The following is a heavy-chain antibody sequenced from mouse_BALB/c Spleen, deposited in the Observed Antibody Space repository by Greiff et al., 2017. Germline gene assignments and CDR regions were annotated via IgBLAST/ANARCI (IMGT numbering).Heavy chain of an antibody. J-gene: IGHJ3*01. CDR2: ISSGGST. CDR1: GFTFSSYA. Sequence: EVQRVESGGGLVKPGGSLKLSCAASGFTFSSYAMSWVRQTPEKRLEWVASISSGGSTYYPDSVKGRFTISRDNARNILYLQMSSLRSEDTAMYYCARGRGYYGYDGFAYWGQGTLVTVSA. D-gene: IGHD2-2*01. V-gene: IGHV5-6-5*01. CDR3: ARGRGYYGYDGFAY.